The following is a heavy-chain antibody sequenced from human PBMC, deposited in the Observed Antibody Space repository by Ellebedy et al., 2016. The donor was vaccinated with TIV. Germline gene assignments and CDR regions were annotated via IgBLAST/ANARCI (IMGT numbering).Heavy chain of an antibody. CDR2: ISSSSRTI. D-gene: IGHD2-15*01. V-gene: IGHV3-48*04. CDR1: GFNFGGHA. J-gene: IGHJ4*02. Sequence: PGGSLRLSCAASGFNFGGHAMNWVRQAPGKGLEWVSYISSSSRTIYYADSVKGRFTISRDNAKNSMYLQMNSLRAEDTAVYYCASLGVRYCSGGSCYEASDYWGQGTLVTVSS. CDR3: ASLGVRYCSGGSCYEASDY.